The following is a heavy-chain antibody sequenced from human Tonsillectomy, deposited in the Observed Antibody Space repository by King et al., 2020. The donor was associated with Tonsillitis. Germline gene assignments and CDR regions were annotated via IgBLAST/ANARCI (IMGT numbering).Heavy chain of an antibody. D-gene: IGHD4-17*01. CDR3: TRGGDYDSGYYYGMDV. V-gene: IGHV3-73*02. J-gene: IGHJ6*02. CDR2: IRSKANSYAT. CDR1: GFTFSGAA. Sequence: VQLVESGGGLVQPGGSLTLSCAASGFTFSGAAMHWVRQASGKGLEWVGLIRSKANSYATVYAASVNGRFTVSRDDSKKTAYLQLNSLKTEDTAVYYCTRGGDYDSGYYYGMDVWGQGTTVTVSS.